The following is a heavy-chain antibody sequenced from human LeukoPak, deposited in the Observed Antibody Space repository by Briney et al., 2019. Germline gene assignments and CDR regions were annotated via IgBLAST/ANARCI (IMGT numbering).Heavy chain of an antibody. CDR1: GFTFSNYW. V-gene: IGHV3-74*01. CDR2: IKSDGSST. J-gene: IGHJ4*02. D-gene: IGHD4-17*01. CDR3: ARDPFYGDADFDY. Sequence: RGSLRLSCAASGFTFSNYWMHWVRQAPGKGLVWVSRIKSDGSSTTYADSVKGRFTISRDNAKNMVYLQMNSLRAEDTAVYYCARDPFYGDADFDYWGQGTPVTVSS.